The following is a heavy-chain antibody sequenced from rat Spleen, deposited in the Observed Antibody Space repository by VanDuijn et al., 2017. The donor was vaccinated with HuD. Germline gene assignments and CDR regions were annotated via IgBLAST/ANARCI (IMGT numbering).Heavy chain of an antibody. Sequence: EVQLVESGGGLVQPGRSLKLSCAASGFTFTNYGMHWIRQAPTNGLEWVASISPSGSITHYRDSVKGRFTISRDNAKSTLYLQMDSLRSEDTATYYCARHGWGYGVMDAWGQGASVTVSS. CDR1: GFTFTNYG. CDR3: ARHGWGYGVMDA. D-gene: IGHD4-3*01. CDR2: ISPSGSIT. V-gene: IGHV5-19*01. J-gene: IGHJ4*01.